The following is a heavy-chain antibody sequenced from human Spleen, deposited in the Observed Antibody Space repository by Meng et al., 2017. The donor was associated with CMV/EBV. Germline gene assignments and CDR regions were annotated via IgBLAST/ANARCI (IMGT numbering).Heavy chain of an antibody. J-gene: IGHJ4*02. CDR2: ISYDGSNK. V-gene: IGHV3-30-3*01. CDR1: GFTFSSYA. Sequence: GESLKISCAASGFTFSSYAMHWVRQAPGKGLEWVAVISYDGSNKYYADSVKGRFTISRDNSKNTLYLQMNSLRAEDTAVYYCARGTWDYDFWSGYLDYWGQGTLVTVSS. CDR3: ARGTWDYDFWSGYLDY. D-gene: IGHD3-3*01.